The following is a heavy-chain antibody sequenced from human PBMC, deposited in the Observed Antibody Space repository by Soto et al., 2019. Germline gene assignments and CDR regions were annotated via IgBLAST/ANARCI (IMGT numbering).Heavy chain of an antibody. Sequence: EVQLLESGGGLVQPGGSLRLSCAASGFKFYSYAMHWVRQAPGKGLEWVSGIDGSAVGTYYADSVKGRFAISRDNSGNTLYLQMHSLRVEDTAVYYCAKEGAWIHAKIDHWGQGTLVTVSS. V-gene: IGHV3-23*01. CDR3: AKEGAWIHAKIDH. J-gene: IGHJ4*02. D-gene: IGHD5-18*01. CDR2: IDGSAVGT. CDR1: GFKFYSYA.